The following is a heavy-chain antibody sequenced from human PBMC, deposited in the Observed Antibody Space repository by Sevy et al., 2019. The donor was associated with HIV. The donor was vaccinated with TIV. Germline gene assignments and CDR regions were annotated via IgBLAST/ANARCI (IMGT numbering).Heavy chain of an antibody. D-gene: IGHD3-22*01. CDR3: ARKYDSSGYFDY. V-gene: IGHV3-23*01. CDR1: GFTFRNYA. CDR2: ISGTGGSGDKT. Sequence: GGSLRLSCAASGFTFRNYAMNWVRQAPGKGLEWVSGISGTGGSGDKTNYADSVKGRFTISRDDSKNSLYLQLNTLRAGDTAIYYCARKYDSSGYFDYWGQGTLVTVS. J-gene: IGHJ4*02.